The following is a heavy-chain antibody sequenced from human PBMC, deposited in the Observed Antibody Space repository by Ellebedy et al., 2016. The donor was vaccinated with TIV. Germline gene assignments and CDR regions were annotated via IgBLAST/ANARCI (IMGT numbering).Heavy chain of an antibody. D-gene: IGHD2-8*02. V-gene: IGHV3-11*06. CDR1: GFTFSSYA. CDR2: ISTSSSYT. Sequence: PGGSLRLSCAGSGFTFSSYAMSWIRQAPGKGLEWVSTISTSSSYTKCADSVKGRFTVSRDDAKNSLYLHMNSLKAEDTAVYYCVRTGRPWFDYWGQGTLVTVSS. CDR3: VRTGRPWFDY. J-gene: IGHJ4*02.